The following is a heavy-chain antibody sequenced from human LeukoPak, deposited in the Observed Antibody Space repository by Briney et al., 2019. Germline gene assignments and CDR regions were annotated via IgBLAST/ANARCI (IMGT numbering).Heavy chain of an antibody. Sequence: ASVRVSCKASGGTVSSYAISWVRQAPGQGLEWMGGIIPVFGTANYAQKFQGRVTITADESTSTAYMELSSLRSEDTAVYYCARDRFSYDSSGYYPFDFDYWGQGTLVTVSS. D-gene: IGHD3-22*01. CDR1: GGTVSSYA. J-gene: IGHJ4*02. CDR3: ARDRFSYDSSGYYPFDFDY. CDR2: IIPVFGTA. V-gene: IGHV1-69*01.